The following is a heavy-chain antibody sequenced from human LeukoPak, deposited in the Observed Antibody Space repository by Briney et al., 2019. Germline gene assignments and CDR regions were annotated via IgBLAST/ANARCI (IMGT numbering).Heavy chain of an antibody. Sequence: GGPLRLSCAASGFTFSGYAMSWVRQAPGQGLEWVSAVSNSDGTTYYADSVKGRFTISRDNSKNTLYLQMNSLRAEDTPVYYCAKEVYSHGLFDYWGQGTLVTVSS. CDR1: GFTFSGYA. CDR2: VSNSDGTT. D-gene: IGHD4-11*01. J-gene: IGHJ4*02. V-gene: IGHV3-23*01. CDR3: AKEVYSHGLFDY.